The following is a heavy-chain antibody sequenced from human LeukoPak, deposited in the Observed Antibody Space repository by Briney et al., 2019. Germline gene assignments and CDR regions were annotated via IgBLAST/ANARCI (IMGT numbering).Heavy chain of an antibody. J-gene: IGHJ2*01. CDR2: ISAYNGNT. Sequence: ASVKVSCKTSGYTFTNYGISWVRQAPGLGLEWMGWISAYNGNTNYAQNLQGRVTMTTDTSTSTAYMELRSLRSDDTAVYYCARGLGVVTAQSEQPKPRYFDLWGRGTQVTVSS. CDR3: ARGLGVVTAQSEQPKPRYFDL. D-gene: IGHD2-21*02. V-gene: IGHV1-18*01. CDR1: GYTFTNYG.